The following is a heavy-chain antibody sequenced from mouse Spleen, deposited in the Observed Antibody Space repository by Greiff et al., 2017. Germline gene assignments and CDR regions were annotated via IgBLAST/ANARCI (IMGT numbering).Heavy chain of an antibody. D-gene: IGHD2-14*01. V-gene: IGHV5-6-5*01. J-gene: IGHJ4*01. CDR2: ISSGGST. CDR3: ARGRRYDGGDYYAMDY. Sequence: EVQLQESGGGLVKPGGSLKLSCAASGFTFSSYAMSWVRQTPEKRLEWVASISSGGSTYYPDSVKGRFTISRDNARNILYLQMSSLRSEDTAMYYCARGRRYDGGDYYAMDYWGQGTSVTVSS. CDR1: GFTFSSYA.